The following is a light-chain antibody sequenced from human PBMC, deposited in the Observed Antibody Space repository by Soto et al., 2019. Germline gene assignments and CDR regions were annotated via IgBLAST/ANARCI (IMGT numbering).Light chain of an antibody. J-gene: IGKJ2*01. V-gene: IGKV2-30*01. CDR2: RVS. CDR3: MQSTRWPHT. Sequence: DVVMTQSPLSLPVTLGQPASISCRSSQSLVYSDGNTRLNWYQQRPGQSPRRLIHRVSNRDSGVPDRFSGSGSGTDFTLKISRVEAEDVGVYYCMQSTRWPHTFGQGTKLESK. CDR1: QSLVYSDGNTR.